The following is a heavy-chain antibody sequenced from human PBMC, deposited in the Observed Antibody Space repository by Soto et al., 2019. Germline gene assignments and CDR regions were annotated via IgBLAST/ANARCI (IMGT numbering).Heavy chain of an antibody. J-gene: IGHJ5*02. D-gene: IGHD2-15*01. CDR1: GFTFSDYA. CDR2: ISGSGGDT. V-gene: IGHV3-23*01. Sequence: EVQLLESGGGLVQPGGSLRLSCAASGFTFSDYAMNWVRQAPGKGLEWVSGISGSGGDTYYADCVNGRFTISRDNSKNTLYLQMSSLRAEDTAVYLCAKGGCSGVSCGWFDPWGQGTLVTVSS. CDR3: AKGGCSGVSCGWFDP.